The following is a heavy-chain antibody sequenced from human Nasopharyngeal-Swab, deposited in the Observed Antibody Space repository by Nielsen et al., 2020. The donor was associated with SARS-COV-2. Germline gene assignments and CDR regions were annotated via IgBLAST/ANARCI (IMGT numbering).Heavy chain of an antibody. CDR2: IYYSGST. CDR1: GGSISSYY. CDR3: ARGRLPSGDYENY. V-gene: IGHV4-59*01. D-gene: IGHD4-17*01. Sequence: SETLSLTCPVSGGSISSYYWSWIRQPPGKGLEWIGYIYYSGSTNYNPSLKSRVTISVDTSKNQFSLKLSSVTAADTAVYYCARGRLPSGDYENYWGQGTLVTVSS. J-gene: IGHJ4*02.